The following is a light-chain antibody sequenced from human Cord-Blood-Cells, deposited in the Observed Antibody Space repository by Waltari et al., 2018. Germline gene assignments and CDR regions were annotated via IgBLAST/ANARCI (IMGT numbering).Light chain of an antibody. J-gene: IGKJ4*01. Sequence: DIVLTQPPGTLSLSPGEEAPLSCRASQSVSSSYLAWYQQKPGQAPRHLIYGASSRATGIPDRFSGSGSGTDFTLTISRLEPEDFAVYYCQQYGSSPLTFGGGTKVEIK. V-gene: IGKV3-20*01. CDR1: QSVSSSY. CDR3: QQYGSSPLT. CDR2: GAS.